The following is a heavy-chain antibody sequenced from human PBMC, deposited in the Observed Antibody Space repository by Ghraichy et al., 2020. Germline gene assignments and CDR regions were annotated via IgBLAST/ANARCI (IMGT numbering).Heavy chain of an antibody. D-gene: IGHD2-2*01. J-gene: IGHJ6*02. Sequence: ASVKVSCKASGYTFTSYDINWVRQATGQGLEWMGWMNPNSGNTGYAQKFQGRVTMTRNTSISTAYMELSSLRSEDTAVYYCAREGLGYCSSTSCYMRPYYYYGMDVWGQGTTVTVSS. CDR3: AREGLGYCSSTSCYMRPYYYYGMDV. CDR2: MNPNSGNT. V-gene: IGHV1-8*01. CDR1: GYTFTSYD.